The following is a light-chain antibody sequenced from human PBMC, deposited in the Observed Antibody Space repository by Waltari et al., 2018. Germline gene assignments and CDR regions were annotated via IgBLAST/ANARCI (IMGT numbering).Light chain of an antibody. CDR3: QQYDGSVLT. V-gene: IGKV3-20*01. Sequence: CRASQTINTNFLVWYQQKPGQAPRLIIHGASSRATGFPDRFSGSGSGTDFTLTISSLKPEDSAVYYCQQYDGSVLTFGGGTKVEI. CDR1: QTINTNF. J-gene: IGKJ4*01. CDR2: GAS.